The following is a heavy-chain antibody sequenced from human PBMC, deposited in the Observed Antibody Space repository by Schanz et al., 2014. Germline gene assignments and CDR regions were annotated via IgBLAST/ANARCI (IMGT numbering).Heavy chain of an antibody. Sequence: EVRLVESGGGLAQPGGSLRLSCAASGFTFSSYDMHWVRQVTGKGLEWVSSIGTPGDTYYPASVKGRFTISRENAKNSLYLQMNSLRDEDTAVYYCAREDTTFDYWGQGILVTVSS. CDR1: GFTFSSYD. V-gene: IGHV3-13*01. CDR3: AREDTTFDY. CDR2: IGTPGDT. J-gene: IGHJ4*02. D-gene: IGHD1-26*01.